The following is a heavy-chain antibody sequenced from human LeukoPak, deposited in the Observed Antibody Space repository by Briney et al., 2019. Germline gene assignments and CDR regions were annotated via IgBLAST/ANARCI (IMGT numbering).Heavy chain of an antibody. J-gene: IGHJ4*02. CDR1: GFTFSSYA. CDR2: ISTSGGST. CDR3: AIMHRYYDGSGYWVQ. D-gene: IGHD3-22*01. V-gene: IGHV3-23*01. Sequence: GESLRLSCAASGFTFSSYAMSWVRQAPGKGLEWVSGISTSGGSTSYADSVKGRFTIPRDNPRNKLYMQMNSLRAEDTAVYYCAIMHRYYDGSGYWVQWGQGTLVTVSS.